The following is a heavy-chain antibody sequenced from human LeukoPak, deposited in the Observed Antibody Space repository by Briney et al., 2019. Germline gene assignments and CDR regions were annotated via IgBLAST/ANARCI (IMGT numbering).Heavy chain of an antibody. CDR3: AKEFAITAVAFDY. J-gene: IGHJ4*02. CDR1: GFTVSSNY. D-gene: IGHD6-19*01. CDR2: IYSDGRT. V-gene: IGHV3-53*01. Sequence: PGGSLRLSCAASGFTVSSNYMTWVRQAPGKGLEWVSVIYSDGRTFYVGSVMGRFTISRDNSKNTVYLQMNSLRAEDTAVYYCAKEFAITAVAFDYWGQGTLVTVSA.